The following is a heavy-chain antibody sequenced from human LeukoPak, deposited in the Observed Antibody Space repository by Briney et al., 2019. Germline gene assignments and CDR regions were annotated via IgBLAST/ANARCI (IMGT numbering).Heavy chain of an antibody. V-gene: IGHV3-48*03. Sequence: GGSLRLSCAASGFTFSSYEMNWVRQAPGKGLEWVSYISSSGSTIYYADSVKGRFTISRDNAKNSLYLQMNSLGAEDTAVYYCARGAYYDILTDLVVFDIWGQGTMVTVSS. CDR3: ARGAYYDILTDLVVFDI. CDR2: ISSSGSTI. D-gene: IGHD3-9*01. J-gene: IGHJ3*02. CDR1: GFTFSSYE.